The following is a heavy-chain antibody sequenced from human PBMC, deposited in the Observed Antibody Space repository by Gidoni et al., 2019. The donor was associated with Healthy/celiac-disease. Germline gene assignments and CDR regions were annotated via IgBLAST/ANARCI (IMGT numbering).Heavy chain of an antibody. CDR1: GGSISRGGYY. D-gene: IGHD3-16*01. J-gene: IGHJ4*02. CDR2: IYYSGST. CDR3: ARGEGYVWGSPEKED. Sequence: QVQLQESGPGLVKPSPPLYLTCTVSGGSISRGGYYWRWIRQHPGKGLEWIGYIYYSGSTYYNQALKSRVTISVDTSKNQFSRKLSSVTAADTAVDYCARGEGYVWGSPEKEDWGQGTLVTVSS. V-gene: IGHV4-31*03.